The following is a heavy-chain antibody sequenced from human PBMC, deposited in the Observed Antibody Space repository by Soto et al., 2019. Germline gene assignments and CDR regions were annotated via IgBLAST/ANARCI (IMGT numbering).Heavy chain of an antibody. CDR2: IYYSGST. Sequence: SETLSLTCTVSGGSVSSGSYYWSWIRQPPGKGLEWIGYIYYSGSTNYNPSLKSRVTISVDTSKNQFSLKLSSVTAADTAVYYCASARGWFGELSFDYWGQGTLVTVS. J-gene: IGHJ4*02. CDR1: GGSVSSGSYY. CDR3: ASARGWFGELSFDY. V-gene: IGHV4-61*01. D-gene: IGHD3-10*01.